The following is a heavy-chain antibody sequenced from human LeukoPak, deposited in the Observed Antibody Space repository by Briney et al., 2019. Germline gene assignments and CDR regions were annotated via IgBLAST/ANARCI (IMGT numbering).Heavy chain of an antibody. CDR2: INPNSGGT. D-gene: IGHD3-10*01. V-gene: IGHV1-2*02. J-gene: IGHJ4*02. Sequence: ASVKVSCKASGYTFTGYYMHWVRQAPGQGLEWMGWINPNSGGTNYAQKLQGRVTMTTDTSTSTAYMELRSLRSDDTAVYYCARARNPLLWFGELFMFDYWGQGTLVTVSS. CDR1: GYTFTGYY. CDR3: ARARNPLLWFGELFMFDY.